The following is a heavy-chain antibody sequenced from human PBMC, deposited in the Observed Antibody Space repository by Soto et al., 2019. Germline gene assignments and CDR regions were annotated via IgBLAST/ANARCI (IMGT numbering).Heavy chain of an antibody. Sequence: EVELVESGGGLVQAGGSLRVSCGVSGFTSSDHYMDWVRQAPGKGLEWVGRTAYKRSRYTTEYAASVKGRFIISRDDSKNTAYQQMISLKVEDTAVYYCASAGFGHGLDVWGQGTTVTVSS. J-gene: IGHJ6*02. CDR1: GFTSSDHY. CDR2: TAYKRSRYTT. V-gene: IGHV3-72*01. CDR3: ASAGFGHGLDV. D-gene: IGHD3-16*01.